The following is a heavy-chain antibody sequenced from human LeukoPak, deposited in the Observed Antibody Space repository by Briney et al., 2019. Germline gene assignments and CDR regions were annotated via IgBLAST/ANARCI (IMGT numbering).Heavy chain of an antibody. J-gene: IGHJ4*02. D-gene: IGHD3-22*01. CDR3: ARGYYDSSGYSLDY. V-gene: IGHV3-23*01. CDR1: GFTFSSYG. CDR2: ISGSGGST. Sequence: GGSLRLSCAASGFTFSSYGMSWVRQAPGKGLEWVSAISGSGGSTYYADSVKGRFTISRDNSKNTLYLQMNSLRAEDTAVYYCARGYYDSSGYSLDYWGQGTLVTVSS.